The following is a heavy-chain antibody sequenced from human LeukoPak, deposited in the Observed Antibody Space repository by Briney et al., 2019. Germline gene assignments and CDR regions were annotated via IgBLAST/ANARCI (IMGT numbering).Heavy chain of an antibody. CDR1: GFTFSSHG. CDR2: ISYDGSNK. V-gene: IGHV3-30*19. J-gene: IGHJ4*02. CDR3: ARANSGYDLAVAGPFDY. D-gene: IGHD6-19*01. Sequence: PGGSLRLSCAASGFTFSSHGMHWVRQAPGKGLEWGAVISYDGSNKYYADSVKGRFTISRDNSKKTLYLQMNSLRAEDTAVYYCARANSGYDLAVAGPFDYWGQGTLVTVSS.